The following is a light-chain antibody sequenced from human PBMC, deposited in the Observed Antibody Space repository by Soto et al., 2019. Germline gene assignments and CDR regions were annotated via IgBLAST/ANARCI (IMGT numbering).Light chain of an antibody. CDR3: QQTYSFPHT. J-gene: IGKJ2*01. V-gene: IGKV1-12*01. CDR2: RAS. CDR1: ERIGSW. Sequence: DVQMTQTPSSVSASVGDRVTITCRASERIGSWLAWYQQKPGKAPKLLIYRASNLQGEVPSRFSGSGSETDFALTISSLQPEDFATYYCQQTYSFPHTFGQGTKVEIK.